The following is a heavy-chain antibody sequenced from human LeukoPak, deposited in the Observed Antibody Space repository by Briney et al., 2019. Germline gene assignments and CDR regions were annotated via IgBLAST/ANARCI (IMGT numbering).Heavy chain of an antibody. J-gene: IGHJ6*02. CDR2: INHSGST. Sequence: SETLSLTCTVSGGSISSSSYYWGWIRQPPGKGLEWIGEINHSGSTNYNPSLKSRVTISVDTSKNQFSLKLSSVTAADTAVYYCARVNYYDSSGCYYYYYGMDVWGQGTTVTVSS. CDR1: GGSISSSSYY. D-gene: IGHD3-22*01. CDR3: ARVNYYDSSGCYYYYYGMDV. V-gene: IGHV4-39*07.